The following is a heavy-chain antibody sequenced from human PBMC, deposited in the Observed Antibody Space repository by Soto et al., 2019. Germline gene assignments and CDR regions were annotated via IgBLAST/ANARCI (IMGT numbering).Heavy chain of an antibody. D-gene: IGHD2-15*01. CDR1: GGTFSSYT. V-gene: IGHV1-69*02. CDR2: IIPILGIA. CDR3: AHFGGSCYSCYFDY. Sequence: ASVKVSCKASGGTFSSYTISWVRQAPGQGLEWMGRIIPILGIANYAQKFQGRVTITADKSTSTAYMELSSLRSEDTAVYYCAHFGGSCYSCYFDYWGQGTLVTVSS. J-gene: IGHJ4*02.